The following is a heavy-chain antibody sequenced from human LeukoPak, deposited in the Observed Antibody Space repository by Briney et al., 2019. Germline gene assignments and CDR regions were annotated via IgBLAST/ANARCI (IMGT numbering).Heavy chain of an antibody. J-gene: IGHJ4*02. V-gene: IGHV3-30-3*01. CDR3: ARDRGSTMGRGVFDY. CDR2: ISSRGSNT. Sequence: GGSLRLSCGASGFTFSTCSMHWVRQAPGKGLEWVAVISSRGSNTYYADSVKGRFTISRDNSKNTLYLQMNSLRAEDTAVYYCARDRGSTMGRGVFDYWGQGALVTVSS. CDR1: GFTFSTCS. D-gene: IGHD3-10*01.